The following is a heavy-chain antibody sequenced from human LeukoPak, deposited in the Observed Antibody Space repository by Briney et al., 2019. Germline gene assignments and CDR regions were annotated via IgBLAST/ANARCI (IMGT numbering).Heavy chain of an antibody. D-gene: IGHD3-16*01. J-gene: IGHJ4*02. V-gene: IGHV3-23*01. CDR3: ARDNWGIFDY. CDR2: ISGSGGST. Sequence: GGSLRLSCAASGFTFSSYAMSWVRQAPGKGLEWVSTISGSGGSTYYADSVKGRFTISRDNSKNTLCLQMNSLRAEDTAVYYCARDNWGIFDYWGQGTLVTVSS. CDR1: GFTFSSYA.